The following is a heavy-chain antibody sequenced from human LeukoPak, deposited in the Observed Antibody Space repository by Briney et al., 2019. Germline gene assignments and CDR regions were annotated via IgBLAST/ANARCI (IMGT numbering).Heavy chain of an antibody. CDR3: ARQQSTKHRGYSGYDYPFGWFDP. CDR1: GGSISSSSYY. Sequence: SETLSLTCTVSGGSISSSSYYWGWIRQPPGKGLEWIGSIYYSGSTYYNPSLKSRVTISVDTSKNQFSLKLSSVTAADTAVYYCARQQSTKHRGYSGYDYPFGWFDPWGQGTLVTVSS. J-gene: IGHJ5*02. CDR2: IYYSGST. V-gene: IGHV4-39*01. D-gene: IGHD5-12*01.